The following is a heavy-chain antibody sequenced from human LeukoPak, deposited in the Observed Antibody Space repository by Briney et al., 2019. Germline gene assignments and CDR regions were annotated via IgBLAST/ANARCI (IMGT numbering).Heavy chain of an antibody. D-gene: IGHD3-22*01. J-gene: IGHJ4*02. CDR1: GFTFSSYA. CDR3: VYDSSGYPTPAFDY. Sequence: GGSLRLSCAASGFTFSSYAMSWVRQAPGKGLEWVSAISGSGGSTYYAASVKGRFTLSRDNSKNTLYLQMNSLRAEDTAVYYCVYDSSGYPTPAFDYWGQGTLVTVSS. V-gene: IGHV3-23*01. CDR2: ISGSGGST.